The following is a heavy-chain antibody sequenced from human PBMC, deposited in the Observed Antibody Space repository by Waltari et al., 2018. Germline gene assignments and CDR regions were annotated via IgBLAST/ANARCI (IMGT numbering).Heavy chain of an antibody. CDR2: IISRSNYI. Sequence: EVQLVESGGGLVKPGGSLSLSVAASGFIFRASSMTWVRQAPGKGLEWVSSIISRSNYIYYADSVKVRFAISRDNAKNSLYLQMNSLRAEDTAVYYCARATVTTFNYFGLDVWGQGTTVTVSS. J-gene: IGHJ6*02. CDR3: ARATVTTFNYFGLDV. D-gene: IGHD4-17*01. CDR1: GFIFRASS. V-gene: IGHV3-21*06.